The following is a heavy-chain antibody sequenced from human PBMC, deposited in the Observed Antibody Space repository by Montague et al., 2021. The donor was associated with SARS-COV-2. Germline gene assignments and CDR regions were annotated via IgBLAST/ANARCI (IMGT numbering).Heavy chain of an antibody. V-gene: IGHV4-39*01. CDR1: GGSISNSSYY. D-gene: IGHD5-18*01. Sequence: SETLSLTCTVSGGSISNSSYYWGWIRQPPGKGLEWIGSIYYTGSTYYNPSLKSRVTISMNTSNNQFCLKLTSVTAADTAVYYCARPGRGYRYSLDAFEVWGQGTMVTVSS. J-gene: IGHJ3*01. CDR3: ARPGRGYRYSLDAFEV. CDR2: IYYTGST.